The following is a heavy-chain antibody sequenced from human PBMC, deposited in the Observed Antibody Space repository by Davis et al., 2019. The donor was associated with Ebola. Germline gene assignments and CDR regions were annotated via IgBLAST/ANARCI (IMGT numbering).Heavy chain of an antibody. D-gene: IGHD5-24*01. V-gene: IGHV3-15*07. J-gene: IGHJ4*02. CDR1: GFPFSQAW. CDR3: VTMAAF. CDR2: IKSKNDGETT. Sequence: GESLKISCAASGFPFSQAWLNWVRQAPGRGLGWVGRIKSKNDGETTDYAAPVRGRFTMSRDDSKNTLFLQMDSLKTEDTGIYFCVTMAAFWGQGTLVTVSS.